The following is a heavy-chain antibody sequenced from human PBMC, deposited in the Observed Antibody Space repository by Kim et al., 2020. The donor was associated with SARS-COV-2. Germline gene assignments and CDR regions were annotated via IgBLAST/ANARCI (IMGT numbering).Heavy chain of an antibody. V-gene: IGHV4-59*01. Sequence: SETLSLTCTVSGGSISSYYWSWIRQPPGKGLEWIGYIYYSGSTNYNPSLKSRVTISVDTSKNQFSLKLSSVTAADTAVYYCARGGPKHGMDVWGQGTTVTVSS. D-gene: IGHD3-16*01. CDR1: GGSISSYY. CDR2: IYYSGST. CDR3: ARGGPKHGMDV. J-gene: IGHJ6*02.